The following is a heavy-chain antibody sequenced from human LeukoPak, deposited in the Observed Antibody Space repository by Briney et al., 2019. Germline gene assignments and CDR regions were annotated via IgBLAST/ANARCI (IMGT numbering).Heavy chain of an antibody. V-gene: IGHV1-24*01. CDR2: FDPEDGAT. D-gene: IGHD3-16*02. Sequence: GASVKVSCKVSGYTLSELSMHWVRQAPGKGLEWMGGFDPEDGATIYAQKFQGRVTMTEETSTDTAYTELSSLRSEATAVYYCATANDMITFGGVIVNVDWFDPWGQGTLVTVSS. J-gene: IGHJ5*02. CDR1: GYTLSELS. CDR3: ATANDMITFGGVIVNVDWFDP.